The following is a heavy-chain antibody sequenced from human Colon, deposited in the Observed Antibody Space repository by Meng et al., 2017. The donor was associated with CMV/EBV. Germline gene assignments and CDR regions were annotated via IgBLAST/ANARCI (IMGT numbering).Heavy chain of an antibody. Sequence: GESLKISCAASGFTFSDCWMTWVRQAPGKGLEWVANIKPDGSEKYYEDSLRGRFTISRDNAKNAVYLQMNNLRAEDTAVYYCATTRVATAGTDWGQGTLVTVSS. CDR2: IKPDGSEK. D-gene: IGHD6-13*01. CDR3: ATTRVATAGTD. CDR1: GFTFSDCW. J-gene: IGHJ4*02. V-gene: IGHV3-7*01.